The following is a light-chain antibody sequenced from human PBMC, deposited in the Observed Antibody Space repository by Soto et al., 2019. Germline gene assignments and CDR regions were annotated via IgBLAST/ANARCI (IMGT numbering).Light chain of an antibody. CDR1: SSDVGGYNY. J-gene: IGLJ2*01. CDR3: SSYAASDNFVV. V-gene: IGLV2-8*01. Sequence: QSALTQPPSASGSPGQSVTISCTGTSSDVGGYNYVSWYQQHPGKAPKLMIYEVFKRPSGVPDRFSGSKSGNTASLTVSVLQAEDEADYYCSSYAASDNFVVFGGGTKLTVL. CDR2: EVF.